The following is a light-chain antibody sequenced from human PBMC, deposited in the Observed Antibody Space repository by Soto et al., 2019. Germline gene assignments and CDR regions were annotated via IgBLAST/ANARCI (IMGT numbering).Light chain of an antibody. Sequence: DIQMTQSPSTLSASVGDRVTITCRASQSISSWLAWYQQKPGKAPKLLIYDVSSLKSGVPSRFSGSGSGTEFTLTISRLQTDDFATYPCQQYNYYFGGGTKVDIK. V-gene: IGKV1-5*01. CDR1: QSISSW. CDR3: QQYNYY. J-gene: IGKJ4*01. CDR2: DVS.